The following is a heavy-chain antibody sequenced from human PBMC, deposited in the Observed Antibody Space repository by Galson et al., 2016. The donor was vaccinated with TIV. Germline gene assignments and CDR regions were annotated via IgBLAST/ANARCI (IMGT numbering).Heavy chain of an antibody. CDR2: IYHTGSA. Sequence: ETLSLTCRVSDYAVSSGYYWSWVRQPPGKGLQWIGSIYHTGSAYYNPSLKSRVTISADTSTNQFSLIMFSVTAADTAVYYCASIFASGRKQYSWGQGTLVTVSS. V-gene: IGHV4-38-2*02. D-gene: IGHD3-10*01. CDR1: DYAVSSGYY. J-gene: IGHJ4*02. CDR3: ASIFASGRKQYS.